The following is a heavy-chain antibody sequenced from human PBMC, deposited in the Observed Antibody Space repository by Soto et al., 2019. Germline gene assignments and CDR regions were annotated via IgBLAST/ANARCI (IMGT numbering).Heavy chain of an antibody. CDR1: GFSLSTSGVG. V-gene: IGHV2-5*02. CDR3: ARTTFLLLSFVELLFNWFDP. Sequence: QITLKESGPPLVKPTQTLTLTCTFSGFSLSTSGVGVGWIRQPPGKALEWLALIYWDEDKRYSPSLKSRLTITKDTSKNQVVLTMTNMDPVDTATYYCARTTFLLLSFVELLFNWFDPWGQGTLVTVSS. J-gene: IGHJ5*02. D-gene: IGHD3-10*01. CDR2: IYWDEDK.